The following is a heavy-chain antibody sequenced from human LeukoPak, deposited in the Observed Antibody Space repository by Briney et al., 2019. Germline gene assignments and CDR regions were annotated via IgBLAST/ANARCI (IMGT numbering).Heavy chain of an antibody. J-gene: IGHJ4*02. V-gene: IGHV3-74*01. CDR2: INSDGSST. Sequence: GGSLRLSCAASGFTFSSYWMHWVRQAPGKGLVWVSRINSDGSSTSYADSVRGRFSISRDNAKNTLYLQMNSLRAEDTAVYYCAREEQWLAHYFDSWGQGTLVTVSS. CDR3: AREEQWLAHYFDS. CDR1: GFTFSSYW. D-gene: IGHD6-19*01.